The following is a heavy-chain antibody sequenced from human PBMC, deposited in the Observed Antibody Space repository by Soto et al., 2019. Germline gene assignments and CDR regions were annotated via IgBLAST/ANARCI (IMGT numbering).Heavy chain of an antibody. CDR3: ARALRISSSGYLYYFDY. D-gene: IGHD3-22*01. J-gene: IGHJ4*02. Sequence: SVKVSCKASGGTFSSYAISWVRQAPGQGLEWMGGIIPIFGTANYAQKFQGRVTITADESTSTAYMELSSLRSEDTAVYYCARALRISSSGYLYYFDYWGQGTLVTVSS. CDR2: IIPIFGTA. V-gene: IGHV1-69*13. CDR1: GGTFSSYA.